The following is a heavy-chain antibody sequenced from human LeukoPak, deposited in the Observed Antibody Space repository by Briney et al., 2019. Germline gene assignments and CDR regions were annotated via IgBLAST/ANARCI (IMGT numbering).Heavy chain of an antibody. J-gene: IGHJ4*02. V-gene: IGHV1-18*01. CDR2: ISAYNGNT. D-gene: IGHD6-19*01. CDR3: ARKRPYSSGWYDY. Sequence: GASVKVSCKASGYTFTSYGISWVRQAPGQGLVWRGWISAYNGNTKYAQKLQGRVTMTTDTSTSTAYMEMRRLRSDDTAVYYCARKRPYSSGWYDYWGQGTLVTVSS. CDR1: GYTFTSYG.